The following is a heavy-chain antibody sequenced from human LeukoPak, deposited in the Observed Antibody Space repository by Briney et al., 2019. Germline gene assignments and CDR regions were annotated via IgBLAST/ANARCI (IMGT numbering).Heavy chain of an antibody. CDR2: IYTSGST. J-gene: IGHJ5*02. CDR1: GGSISSGSYY. Sequence: PSETLSLTCTVSGGSISSGSYYWSWIRQPAGKGLEWIGRIYTSGSTNYNPSLKSRVTISVDTSKNQFSLKLSSVTAADTAVYYCASGYSYGYGWFDPWGQGTLVTVSS. V-gene: IGHV4-61*02. CDR3: ASGYSYGYGWFDP. D-gene: IGHD5-18*01.